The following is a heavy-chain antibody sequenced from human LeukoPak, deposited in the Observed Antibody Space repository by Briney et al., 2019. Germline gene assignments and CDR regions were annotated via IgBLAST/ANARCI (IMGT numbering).Heavy chain of an antibody. CDR3: ATRGDYDLDY. J-gene: IGHJ4*02. CDR1: GGSISSTNYY. Sequence: PSETLSLTCTVSGGSISSTNYYWGWIRQPPGMGLEWIGSISYSGSTYYNPSLKSRVTIAVDTSKNQFSLKVTSVTAADTAVYYCATRGDYDLDYWGQGTLVTVSS. D-gene: IGHD3-22*01. V-gene: IGHV4-39*07. CDR2: ISYSGST.